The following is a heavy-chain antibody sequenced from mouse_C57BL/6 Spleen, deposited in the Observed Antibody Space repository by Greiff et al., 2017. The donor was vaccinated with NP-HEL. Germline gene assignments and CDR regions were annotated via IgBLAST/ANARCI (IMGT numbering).Heavy chain of an antibody. D-gene: IGHD2-4*01. Sequence: QVQLQQSGAELARPGASVKLSCKASGYTFTSYGISWVKQRPGQGLEWIGEIYPRSGNTYYNEKFKGKATLTADKSSSTAYMELRSLTSEDSAVYFCARYFNYDYDGDYAMDYWGQGTSVTVSS. J-gene: IGHJ4*01. CDR3: ARYFNYDYDGDYAMDY. V-gene: IGHV1-81*01. CDR2: IYPRSGNT. CDR1: GYTFTSYG.